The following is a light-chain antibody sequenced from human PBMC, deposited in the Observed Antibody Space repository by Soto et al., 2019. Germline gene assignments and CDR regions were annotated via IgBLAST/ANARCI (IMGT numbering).Light chain of an antibody. Sequence: QSVLTQPPSASGAPGQGINISCSGSSSNNGGNSVSWYRQVPGTAPKLLIFSNHQRPSGVPDRFSGSKSGTSASLAIGGLQSEDEADYYCSTLDDILRGLVFGGGTKLTVL. V-gene: IGLV1-44*01. CDR1: SSNNGGNS. CDR3: STLDDILRGLV. CDR2: SNH. J-gene: IGLJ2*01.